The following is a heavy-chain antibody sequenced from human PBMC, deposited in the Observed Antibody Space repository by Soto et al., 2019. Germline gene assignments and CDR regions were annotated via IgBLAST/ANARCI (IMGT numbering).Heavy chain of an antibody. J-gene: IGHJ4*02. V-gene: IGHV3-74*01. D-gene: IGHD3-16*01. CDR3: ARATRIMITFGGVKNPLDY. Sequence: EVQLVESGGGLVQPGGSLRLSCAASGFTFSSYWMHWVRQAPGKGLVWVSRINSDGSSTSYADSLKGRFTISRDNAKNTLYLQMNSLRAEDTAVYYCARATRIMITFGGVKNPLDYWGQGTLVTVSS. CDR2: INSDGSST. CDR1: GFTFSSYW.